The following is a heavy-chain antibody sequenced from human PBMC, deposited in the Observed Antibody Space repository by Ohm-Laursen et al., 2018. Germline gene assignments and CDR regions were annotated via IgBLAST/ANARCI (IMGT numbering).Heavy chain of an antibody. Sequence: SSVKVSCKASGGTFSSYAISWVRQAPGQGLEWMGRIIPILGTANYAQKFQGRVTITADKSTSTAYMELSSLRSEDTAVYYCARDSWAAAGYYYYYGMDVWGQGTTVTVSS. CDR3: ARDSWAAAGYYYYYGMDV. D-gene: IGHD6-13*01. J-gene: IGHJ6*02. V-gene: IGHV1-69*04. CDR1: GGTFSSYA. CDR2: IIPILGTA.